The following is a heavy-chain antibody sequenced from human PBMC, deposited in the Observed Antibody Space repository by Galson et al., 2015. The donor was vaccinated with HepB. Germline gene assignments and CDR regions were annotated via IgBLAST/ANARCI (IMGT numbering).Heavy chain of an antibody. D-gene: IGHD3-10*01. CDR3: ARESPLRYYGSGSYVYFDY. CDR1: GYTFTSYA. Sequence: SVKVSCKASGYTFTSYAMNWVRQAPGQGPEWMGWINTNTGNPTYAQGFTGRFVFSLDTSVSTAYLQISSLKAEDTAVYYCARESPLRYYGSGSYVYFDYWGQGTLVTVSS. CDR2: INTNTGNP. V-gene: IGHV7-4-1*02. J-gene: IGHJ4*02.